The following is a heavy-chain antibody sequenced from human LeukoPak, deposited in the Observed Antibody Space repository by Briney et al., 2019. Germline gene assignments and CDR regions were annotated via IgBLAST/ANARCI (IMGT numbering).Heavy chain of an antibody. CDR3: VAYYDILTGYKY. V-gene: IGHV3-66*01. J-gene: IGHJ4*02. CDR1: GFTFSGYA. Sequence: GGSLRLSCAASGFTFSGYAMHWVRQAPGKGLEWVSVIYSGGSTYYADSVKGRFTISRDNSKNTLYLQMNSLRAEDTAVYYCVAYYDILTGYKYWGQGTLVTVSS. D-gene: IGHD3-9*01. CDR2: IYSGGST.